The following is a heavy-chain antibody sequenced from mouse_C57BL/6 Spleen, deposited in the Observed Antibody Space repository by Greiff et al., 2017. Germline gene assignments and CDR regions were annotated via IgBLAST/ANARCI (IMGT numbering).Heavy chain of an antibody. V-gene: IGHV1-39*01. Sequence: EVQLQQSGPELVKPGASVKISCKASGYSFTDYNMNWVKQSNGKSLEWIGVINPNYGTTSYNQKFKGKATLTVDQSSSTAYMQLNSLTSEDSAVYNCPITTVVGGYAMDYWGQGTSVTVSS. CDR3: PITTVVGGYAMDY. J-gene: IGHJ4*01. CDR2: INPNYGTT. CDR1: GYSFTDYN. D-gene: IGHD1-1*01.